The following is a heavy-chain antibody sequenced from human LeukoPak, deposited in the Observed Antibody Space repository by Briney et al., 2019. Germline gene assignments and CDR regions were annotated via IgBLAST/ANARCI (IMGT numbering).Heavy chain of an antibody. CDR1: GHTFTGYY. J-gene: IGHJ4*02. D-gene: IGHD6-13*01. Sequence: ASVKVSCKASGHTFTGYYMHWVRQAPGQGLEWMGRINPNSGGTNYAQKFQGRVTMTRDTSISTAYMELSRLRSDDTAVYYCARGGTAAAGRFDYWGQGTLVTVSS. CDR3: ARGGTAAAGRFDY. CDR2: INPNSGGT. V-gene: IGHV1-2*06.